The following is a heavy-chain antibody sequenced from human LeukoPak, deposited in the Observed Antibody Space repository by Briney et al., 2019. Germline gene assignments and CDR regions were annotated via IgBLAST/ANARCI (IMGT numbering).Heavy chain of an antibody. J-gene: IGHJ4*02. Sequence: GGSLRLSCAASGFTFSSYAMSWVRQAPGKGLEWVSAISSNGGSTYYANSVKGRFTISRDISMNTLYLQMGRLRAEDMAVYYCARVRSSWHTGYFDYWGQGTLVTVSS. CDR1: GFTFSSYA. CDR3: ARVRSSWHTGYFDY. D-gene: IGHD6-13*01. CDR2: ISSNGGST. V-gene: IGHV3-64*01.